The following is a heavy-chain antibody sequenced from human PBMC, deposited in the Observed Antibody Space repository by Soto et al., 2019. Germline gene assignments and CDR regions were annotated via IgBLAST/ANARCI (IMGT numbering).Heavy chain of an antibody. CDR2: IKPNTGGT. J-gene: IGHJ5*02. D-gene: IGHD6-19*01. CDR3: AKGSSGWEPNWFDP. Sequence: ASVKGSCKASGYTFTGSDMHWVLQAPGQGLEWMGWIKPNTGGTDYVQKFQGRVTMTRDTSITTAYMELSSLRSDDTAVYYCAKGSSGWEPNWFDPWGQGTLVTVSS. V-gene: IGHV1-2*02. CDR1: GYTFTGSD.